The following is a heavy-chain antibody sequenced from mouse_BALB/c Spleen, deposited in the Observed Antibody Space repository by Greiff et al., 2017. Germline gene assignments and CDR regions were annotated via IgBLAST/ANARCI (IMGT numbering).Heavy chain of an antibody. D-gene: IGHD1-1*01. CDR1: GFTFSSFG. CDR3: ARGDYGSSSFAY. CDR2: ISSGSSTI. J-gene: IGHJ3*01. V-gene: IGHV5-17*02. Sequence: EVMLVESGGGLVQPGGSRKLSCAASGFTFSSFGMHWVRQAPEKGLEWVAYISSGSSTIYYADTVKGRFTISRDNPKNTLFLQMTSLRSEDTAMYYCARGDYGSSSFAYWGQGTLVTVSA.